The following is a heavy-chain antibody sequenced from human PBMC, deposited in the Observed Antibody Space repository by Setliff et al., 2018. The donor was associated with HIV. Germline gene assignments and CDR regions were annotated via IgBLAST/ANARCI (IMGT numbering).Heavy chain of an antibody. J-gene: IGHJ5*02. D-gene: IGHD2-2*01. Sequence: SETLSLTCTVSGGSTSSSSYYWGWIRQPPGKGLEWTGSIYYSGSAYYSPSLKSRVTISVDTSKNQFSLKLSSVTAADTAVYYCARRKGYCSGPSCLEFSWFDPWGQGTLVTVSA. CDR1: GGSTSSSSYY. CDR2: IYYSGSA. CDR3: ARRKGYCSGPSCLEFSWFDP. V-gene: IGHV4-39*01.